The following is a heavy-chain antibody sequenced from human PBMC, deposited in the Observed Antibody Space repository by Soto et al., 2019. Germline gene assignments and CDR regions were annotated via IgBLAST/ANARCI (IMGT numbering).Heavy chain of an antibody. J-gene: IGHJ4*02. CDR1: GGSFSGYY. Sequence: SETLSLTCAVYGGSFSGYYWSWIRQPPGKGLEWIGEINHSGSTNYNPSLKSRVTISVDTSKNQFSLKLSSVTAADTAVYYCARGGRRITIFGVVKFIFDYWGQGTLVTVSS. CDR3: ARGGRRITIFGVVKFIFDY. V-gene: IGHV4-34*01. CDR2: INHSGST. D-gene: IGHD3-3*01.